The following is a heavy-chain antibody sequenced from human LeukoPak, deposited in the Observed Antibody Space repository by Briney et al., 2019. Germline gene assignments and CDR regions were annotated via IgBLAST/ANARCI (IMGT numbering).Heavy chain of an antibody. J-gene: IGHJ4*02. Sequence: ASVKVSCKASGYTFTSYGINWVRQATGQGLEWMGWISPYTGITNSAQKLQGRVTMTTDTSTSTAYMELRSLRSDDTAVYYCARSFLPTTVTDYWGQGTLVTVSS. CDR1: GYTFTSYG. V-gene: IGHV1-18*01. CDR2: ISPYTGIT. CDR3: ARSFLPTTVTDY. D-gene: IGHD4-17*01.